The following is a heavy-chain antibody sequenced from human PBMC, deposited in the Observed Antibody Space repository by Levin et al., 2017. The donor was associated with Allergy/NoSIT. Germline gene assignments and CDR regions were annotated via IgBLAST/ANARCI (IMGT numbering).Heavy chain of an antibody. CDR2: ISYDGSNK. J-gene: IGHJ4*02. CDR3: AKDVMAGWLQNTIDY. Sequence: PGGSLRLSCAASGFTFSSYGMHWVRQAPGKGLEWVAVISYDGSNKYYADSVKGRFTISRDNSKNTLYLQMNSLRAEDTAVYYCAKDVMAGWLQNTIDYWGQGTLVTVSS. D-gene: IGHD5-24*01. CDR1: GFTFSSYG. V-gene: IGHV3-30*18.